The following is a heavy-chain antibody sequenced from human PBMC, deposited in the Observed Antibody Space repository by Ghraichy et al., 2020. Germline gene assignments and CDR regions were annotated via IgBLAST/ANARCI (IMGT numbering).Heavy chain of an antibody. V-gene: IGHV3-23*01. Sequence: GGSLRLSCAASGFTFSSYSLSWVRQAPGKGLEWVSAISGSGAGTNYAASVKGRFTLSRDNVKNTLDLQMNSLRAEDTAVYVCAKARGSSSSLSRRQFDSWGQGTLVTVSS. D-gene: IGHD6-6*01. CDR1: GFTFSSYS. CDR3: AKARGSSSSLSRRQFDS. CDR2: ISGSGAGT. J-gene: IGHJ5*01.